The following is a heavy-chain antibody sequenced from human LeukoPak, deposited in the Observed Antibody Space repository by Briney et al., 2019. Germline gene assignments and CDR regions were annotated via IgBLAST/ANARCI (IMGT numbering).Heavy chain of an antibody. V-gene: IGHV4-38-2*02. CDR2: IYHSGST. CDR1: GYSISSGYY. Sequence: SETLSLTCTVSGYSISSGYYWGWIRQPPGKGLEWIGSIYHSGSTYYNPSLKSRVTISVDTSKNQFSLKLSSVTAADTAVYYCARDLIPYMVRGLFDYWGQGTLVTVSS. D-gene: IGHD3-10*01. CDR3: ARDLIPYMVRGLFDY. J-gene: IGHJ4*02.